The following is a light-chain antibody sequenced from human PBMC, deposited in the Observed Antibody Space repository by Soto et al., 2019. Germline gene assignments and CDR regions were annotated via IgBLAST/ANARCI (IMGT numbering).Light chain of an antibody. V-gene: IGKV3-20*01. CDR2: GAS. J-gene: IGKJ5*01. CDR1: QTISSSS. CDR3: QQYGSSST. Sequence: IVLTQSPGTLSLSPGERATLSCRSSQTISSSSLAWYQQKGGQAPRLLIYGASSRATGIPERFSGSGSGTDFTLTISRLEPDDFAVYYCQQYGSSSTFGQGTRLE.